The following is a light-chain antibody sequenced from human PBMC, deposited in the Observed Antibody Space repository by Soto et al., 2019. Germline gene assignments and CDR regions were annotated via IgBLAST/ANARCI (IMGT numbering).Light chain of an antibody. V-gene: IGKV1-12*01. CDR3: QQANSFPPWT. Sequence: DIQMTQSPSSVSASVGDRVTITCRASQGISTYLAWYQQRPGKAPKLLIYAASSLQTGVPSRFSGSGSGTDFTLTISSLQPEDVATYYCQQANSFPPWTFGQGTKVDIK. J-gene: IGKJ1*01. CDR1: QGISTY. CDR2: AAS.